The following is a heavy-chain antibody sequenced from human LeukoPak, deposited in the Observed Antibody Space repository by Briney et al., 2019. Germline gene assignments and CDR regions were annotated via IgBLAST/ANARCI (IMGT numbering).Heavy chain of an antibody. CDR3: ARAPTLTGTTFRDY. V-gene: IGHV3-66*02. CDR2: IYSSGST. J-gene: IGHJ4*02. Sequence: GGSLRLSCAASGFTVSSNYMSWVRQAPGKGLEWVSVIYSSGSTYYADSVKGRFTISRDNSKNTLYLQMNSLRAEDTAVYYCARAPTLTGTTFRDYWGQGTLVTVSS. CDR1: GFTVSSNY. D-gene: IGHD1-7*01.